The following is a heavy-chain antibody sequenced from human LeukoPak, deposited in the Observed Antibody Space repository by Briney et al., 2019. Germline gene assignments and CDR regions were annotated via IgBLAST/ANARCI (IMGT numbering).Heavy chain of an antibody. V-gene: IGHV3-72*01. D-gene: IGHD3-16*02. Sequence: GGSLRLSCAASGFTFSDHYMDWVRQAPGKGLEWVGRTRNKANSYTTEYAASVKGRFTISRDDSKDSLYLQMNSLKTEDTAVYYCARYTAHDAFDIWGQGTMVTVSS. CDR2: TRNKANSYTT. CDR1: GFTFSDHY. J-gene: IGHJ3*02. CDR3: ARYTAHDAFDI.